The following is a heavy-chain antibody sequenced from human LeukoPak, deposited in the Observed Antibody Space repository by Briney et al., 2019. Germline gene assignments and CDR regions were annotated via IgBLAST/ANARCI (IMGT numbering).Heavy chain of an antibody. CDR2: ISGSGGST. CDR3: ALSSGYYYDTRGFDP. CDR1: GFNFSSYA. V-gene: IGHV3-23*01. J-gene: IGHJ5*02. D-gene: IGHD3-22*01. Sequence: PGGSLRLSCAAPGFNFSSYAMSWVRQAPGKGLEWVSAISGSGGSTYYADSVKVRFTISRDNYKNTLYLQMKSLRAEDTGVYYCALSSGYYYDTRGFDPWGQGTLVTVSS.